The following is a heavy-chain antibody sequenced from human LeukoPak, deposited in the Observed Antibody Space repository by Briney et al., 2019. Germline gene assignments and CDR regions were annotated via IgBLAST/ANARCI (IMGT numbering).Heavy chain of an antibody. D-gene: IGHD5-18*01. CDR3: ARTEESGYSYSYFGYYYYMDV. Sequence: PGGSLRLSCAASGFTFDDYGMSWVRQAPGKGLEWVSGINWNGGSTGYADSVKGRFTISRDNAKNSLYLQMNSLRAEDTALYYCARTEESGYSYSYFGYYYYMDVWGKGTTVTVSS. V-gene: IGHV3-20*04. J-gene: IGHJ6*03. CDR1: GFTFDDYG. CDR2: INWNGGST.